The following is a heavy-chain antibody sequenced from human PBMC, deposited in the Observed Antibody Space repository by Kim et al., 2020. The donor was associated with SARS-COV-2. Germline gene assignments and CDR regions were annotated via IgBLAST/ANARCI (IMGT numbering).Heavy chain of an antibody. CDR2: IYYSGST. V-gene: IGHV4-59*08. CDR3: ARSHTRPIFGVVTPFDY. Sequence: SETLSLTCTVSGGSISSYYWSWIRQPPGKGLEWIGYIYYSGSTNYNPSLKSRVTISVDTSKNQFSLKLSSVTAADTAVYYWARSHTRPIFGVVTPFDYWGQGTLVTVSS. D-gene: IGHD3-3*01. J-gene: IGHJ4*02. CDR1: GGSISSYY.